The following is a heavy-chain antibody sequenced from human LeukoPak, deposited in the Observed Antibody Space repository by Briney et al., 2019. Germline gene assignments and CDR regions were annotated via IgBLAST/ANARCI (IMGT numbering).Heavy chain of an antibody. Sequence: ASVKVSCKASGYTSTSYGISWGRQAPGQGVEWMGWISAYNGNTNYAQKLQGRVTMTTDTSTSTAYMELRSLRSDDTAVYYCAKSYYDYSTYYSYYFNLWGQGALVTVSS. V-gene: IGHV1-18*01. J-gene: IGHJ4*02. CDR3: AKSYYDYSTYYSYYFNL. D-gene: IGHD3-22*01. CDR2: ISAYNGNT. CDR1: GYTSTSYG.